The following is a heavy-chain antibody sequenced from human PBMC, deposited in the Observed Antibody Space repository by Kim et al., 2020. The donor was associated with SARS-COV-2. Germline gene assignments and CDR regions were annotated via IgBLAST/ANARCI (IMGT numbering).Heavy chain of an antibody. D-gene: IGHD2-2*01. Sequence: SETLSLTCTVSGGSISSYYWSWIRQPAGKGLEWIGRIYTSGSTNYNPSLKSRVTMSVDTSKNQFSLKLSSVIAADTAVYYCARDNLSRGDIVVVPAAIENWFYPWGQGTLVTVSS. CDR1: GGSISSYY. CDR3: ARDNLSRGDIVVVPAAIENWFYP. J-gene: IGHJ5*02. CDR2: IYTSGST. V-gene: IGHV4-4*07.